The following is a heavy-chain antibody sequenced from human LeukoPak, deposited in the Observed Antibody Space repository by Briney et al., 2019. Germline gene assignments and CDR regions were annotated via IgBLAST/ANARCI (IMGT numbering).Heavy chain of an antibody. D-gene: IGHD2-21*02. J-gene: IGHJ4*02. CDR1: GFTFSSYA. Sequence: PAGGSLRLSCAVSGFTFSSYAMNWVRQPPGKGLEWVSGISVRGGSTYYADSVKGRFTISRDNSKNTLYLQVNSLRAEDTAVYFCAKVGPEYGDLGGAFDYWGQGTLVTVSS. CDR2: ISVRGGST. CDR3: AKVGPEYGDLGGAFDY. V-gene: IGHV3-23*01.